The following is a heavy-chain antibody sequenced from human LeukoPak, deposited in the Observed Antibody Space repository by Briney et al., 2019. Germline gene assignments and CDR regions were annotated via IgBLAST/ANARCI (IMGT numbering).Heavy chain of an antibody. CDR1: GFTFSSCW. CDR2: INSDGRST. Sequence: GGSLRLSCAASGFTFSSCWMHGVRQAPGKGLVWVSRINSDGRSTIYADCVKGRFTISRDNAKNTLYLEMNSLRAEDTAVYYCASPYYYDSSGYLHYWGQGTLVTVSS. J-gene: IGHJ4*02. D-gene: IGHD3-22*01. V-gene: IGHV3-74*01. CDR3: ASPYYYDSSGYLHY.